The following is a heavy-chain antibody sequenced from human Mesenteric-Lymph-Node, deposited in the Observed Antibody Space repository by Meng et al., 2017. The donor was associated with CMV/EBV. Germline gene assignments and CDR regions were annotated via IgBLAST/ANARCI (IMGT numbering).Heavy chain of an antibody. CDR2: ISSSSSTI. CDR1: GFTFSSYS. CDR3: AKGGALAWGGYYYYGMDV. Sequence: GESLKISCAASGFTFSSYSMNWVRQAPGKGLEWVSYISSSSSTIYYADSVKGRFTISRDNAKNSLYLQMNSLRAEDTAVYYCAKGGALAWGGYYYYGMDVWGQGTTVTVSS. J-gene: IGHJ6*02. V-gene: IGHV3-48*04. D-gene: IGHD3-16*01.